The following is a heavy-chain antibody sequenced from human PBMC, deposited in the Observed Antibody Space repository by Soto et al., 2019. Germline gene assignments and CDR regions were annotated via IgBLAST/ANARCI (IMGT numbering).Heavy chain of an antibody. CDR3: ARGSKGWELLDY. V-gene: IGHV1-69*01. D-gene: IGHD1-26*01. Sequence: SVKVACKASGGPFISYAIIWVRQAPGQGLEWMGGIIPIFGTANYAQKFQGRVTITADESTSTAYMELSSLRSEDTAVYYCARGSKGWELLDYCGQGTLVTVSS. J-gene: IGHJ4*02. CDR1: GGPFISYA. CDR2: IIPIFGTA.